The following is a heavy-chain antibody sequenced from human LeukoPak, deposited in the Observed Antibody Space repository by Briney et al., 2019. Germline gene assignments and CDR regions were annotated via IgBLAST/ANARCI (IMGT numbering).Heavy chain of an antibody. Sequence: SQTLSLTCAISGDSVSSNSAAWNWIRQSPSRGLECLGRTYYRSKWYNDYAVSVKSRITINPDTSKNQFSLQLNSVTPEDTAVYYCARSEIAAAGTWNWFDPWGQGTLVTVSS. CDR3: ARSEIAAAGTWNWFDP. CDR2: TYYRSKWYN. V-gene: IGHV6-1*01. D-gene: IGHD6-13*01. J-gene: IGHJ5*02. CDR1: GDSVSSNSAA.